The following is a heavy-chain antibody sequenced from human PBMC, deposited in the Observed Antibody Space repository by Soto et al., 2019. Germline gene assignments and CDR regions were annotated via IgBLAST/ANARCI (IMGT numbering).Heavy chain of an antibody. CDR2: INANSGDT. J-gene: IGHJ4*02. CDR1: GYTFSGHY. V-gene: IGHV1-2*02. Sequence: ASVKVSCKASGYTFSGHYMHWIRQAPGQGPEWLGWINANSGDTDRAPKFQDRLTMTRDTSISTAYMELSRLRSDDAAVYYCARGGALDGTSPPFNHWGQGTLVTVSS. CDR3: ARGGALDGTSPPFNH. D-gene: IGHD6-19*01.